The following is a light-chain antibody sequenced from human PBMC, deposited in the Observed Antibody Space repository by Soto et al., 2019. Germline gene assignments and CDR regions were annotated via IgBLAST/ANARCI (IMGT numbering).Light chain of an antibody. Sequence: VVLTQSPGSLSLSPGEKAPLSSRPSQSLAALDLAWFQQKPGQAPRLLIYGPSSRAPGIPYRFSGSGSGTDFTLTISRLESEDFAVYFCQQYGRTPKTFGQGTRLEI. CDR3: QQYGRTPKT. CDR1: QSLAALD. V-gene: IGKV3-20*01. J-gene: IGKJ2*01. CDR2: GPS.